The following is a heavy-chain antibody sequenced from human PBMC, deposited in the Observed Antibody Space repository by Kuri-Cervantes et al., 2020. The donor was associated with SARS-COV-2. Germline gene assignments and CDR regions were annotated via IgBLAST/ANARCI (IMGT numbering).Heavy chain of an antibody. CDR3: AKDLWEWERFYFYGMDV. D-gene: IGHD1-26*01. J-gene: IGHJ6*02. V-gene: IGHV3-30*18. CDR2: TSFDENNK. CDR1: GFTFGDYY. Sequence: GGSLRLSCAASGFTFGDYYMSWVRQAPGKGLEWVAVTSFDENNKRYADSVKGRFSISRDNSKNTLYLQMNSLKVEDTAVYYCAKDLWEWERFYFYGMDVWGQGTTVTVSS.